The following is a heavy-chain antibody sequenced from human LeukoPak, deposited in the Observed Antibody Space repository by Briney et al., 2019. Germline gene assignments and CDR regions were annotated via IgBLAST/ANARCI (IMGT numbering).Heavy chain of an antibody. CDR3: ARYSSGWYLNWFDP. CDR2: INPNRGGT. Sequence: ASVKVSCKASGYTFTGYYIHWVRQAPGQGLEWMGRINPNRGGTNYAQKFQGRVTMTRDTSISTAYMELSRLRSDDTAVYYCARYSSGWYLNWFDPWGQGTLVTVSS. V-gene: IGHV1-2*06. J-gene: IGHJ5*02. CDR1: GYTFTGYY. D-gene: IGHD6-19*01.